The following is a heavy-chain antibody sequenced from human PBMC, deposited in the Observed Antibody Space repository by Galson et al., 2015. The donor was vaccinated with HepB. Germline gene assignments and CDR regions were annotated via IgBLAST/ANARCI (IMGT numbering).Heavy chain of an antibody. D-gene: IGHD2-2*01. CDR3: AKEYQLLLLPGYYYYMDV. J-gene: IGHJ6*03. CDR2: IRGSDARGGGDTI. CDR1: GFTFRSYG. V-gene: IGHV3-23*01. Sequence: SLRLSCAASGFTFRSYGMNWVRQAPGRGLEWVSGIRGSDARGGGDTIYYADSVKGRFTISRDDPQNTLYLQMNSLRAEDTAIYYCAKEYQLLLLPGYYYYMDVWGKGTTVTVSS.